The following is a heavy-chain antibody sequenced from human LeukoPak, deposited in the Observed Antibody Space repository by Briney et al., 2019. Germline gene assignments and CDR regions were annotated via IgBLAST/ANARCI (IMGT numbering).Heavy chain of an antibody. D-gene: IGHD1-26*01. J-gene: IGHJ4*02. CDR2: ISGSGLMT. Sequence: GGSLRLSCAASGFTLSNYAMNWVRQAPGKGLEWVATISGSGLMTYYADSVKGRFTVSGDNSKNTLYLQMSSLTAADTAVYYCAKDRSIGTYYTFDHWGQGTLVTVSS. CDR3: AKDRSIGTYYTFDH. CDR1: GFTLSNYA. V-gene: IGHV3-23*01.